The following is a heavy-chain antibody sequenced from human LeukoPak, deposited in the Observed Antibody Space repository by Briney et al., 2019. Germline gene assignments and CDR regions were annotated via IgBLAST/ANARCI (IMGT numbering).Heavy chain of an antibody. CDR1: GGSISSGGYY. CDR3: ARDTKRDWLLPLSY. CDR2: IYHSGST. J-gene: IGHJ4*02. Sequence: SQTLSLTCTVSGGSISSGGYYWSWIRQPPGKGLEWIGEIYHSGSTNYNPSLKSRVTISVDKSKNQFSLKLSSVTAADTAVYYCARDTKRDWLLPLSYWGQGTLVTVSS. V-gene: IGHV4-30-2*01. D-gene: IGHD3-9*01.